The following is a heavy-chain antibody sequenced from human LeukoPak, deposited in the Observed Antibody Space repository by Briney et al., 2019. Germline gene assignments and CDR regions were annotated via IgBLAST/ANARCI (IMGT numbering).Heavy chain of an antibody. CDR3: AAGQSRWYFDY. Sequence: SETLSLTCPVSGGSISSGGYYWSWIRQHPGKGLEWIGYIYYSGSTYYNPSLKSRVTISVDTSKNQFSLKLSSVTAADTAVYYCAAGQSRWYFDYWGQGTLVTVSS. CDR1: GGSISSGGYY. CDR2: IYYSGST. V-gene: IGHV4-31*03. J-gene: IGHJ4*02.